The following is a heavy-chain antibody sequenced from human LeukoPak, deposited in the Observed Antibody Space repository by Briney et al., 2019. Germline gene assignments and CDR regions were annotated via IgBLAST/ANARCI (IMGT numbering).Heavy chain of an antibody. CDR2: IYYSGST. D-gene: IGHD3-10*01. J-gene: IGHJ5*02. Sequence: PSETLSLTCTVSGGSISSSSYYWGWIRQPPGKGLEWIGSIYYSGSTYYNPSLKSRVTISVDTSKNQFSLKLSSVTAADTAVYYCARLASLSGLYYGSGSYYIRNWFDPWGQGTLVTVSS. V-gene: IGHV4-39*01. CDR1: GGSISSSSYY. CDR3: ARLASLSGLYYGSGSYYIRNWFDP.